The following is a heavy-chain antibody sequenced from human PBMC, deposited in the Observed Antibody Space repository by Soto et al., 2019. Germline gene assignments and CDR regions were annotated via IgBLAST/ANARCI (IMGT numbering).Heavy chain of an antibody. CDR3: AKGRAEQLVRVYFDY. D-gene: IGHD6-13*01. J-gene: IGHJ4*02. V-gene: IGHV3-23*01. Sequence: EVQLLESGGALLQPGGSLRLSCAASGFILNNYAMTWVRQAPGKGLEWVSSVRDSGGGTYYADSVKGRFTISRDNSKNALYLQMNNLRAEDTAVYYCAKGRAEQLVRVYFDYWGQGTLVTVSS. CDR1: GFILNNYA. CDR2: VRDSGGGT.